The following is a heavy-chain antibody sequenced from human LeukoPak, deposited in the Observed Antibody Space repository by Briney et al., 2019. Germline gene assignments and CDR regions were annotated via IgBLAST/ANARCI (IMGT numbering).Heavy chain of an antibody. V-gene: IGHV1-8*01. CDR3: ARGPPNWGFDY. Sequence: ASVKVSCKASGYTFTSYDINWLRQATGKQLEWMGWMNPNSGNTGYAQKFQGRVTMTRNTSISTAYMELSSLRSEDTAVYYCARGPPNWGFDYWGQGTLVTVSS. CDR1: GYTFTSYD. J-gene: IGHJ4*02. CDR2: MNPNSGNT. D-gene: IGHD7-27*01.